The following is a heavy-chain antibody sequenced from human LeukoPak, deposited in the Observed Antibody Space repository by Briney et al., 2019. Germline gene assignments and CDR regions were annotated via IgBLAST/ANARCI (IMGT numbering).Heavy chain of an antibody. J-gene: IGHJ5*02. D-gene: IGHD5/OR15-5a*01. V-gene: IGHV1-69*13. CDR3: AKHLSIVSTIFDP. CDR2: IIPIFGTA. Sequence: RGASVKVSCKASGGTFSSYAISWVRQAPGQGLEWMGGIIPIFGTANYAQKFQGRVTITADESTSTAYMELSSLRSEDTAVYYCAKHLSIVSTIFDPWGQGTLVTVSS. CDR1: GGTFSSYA.